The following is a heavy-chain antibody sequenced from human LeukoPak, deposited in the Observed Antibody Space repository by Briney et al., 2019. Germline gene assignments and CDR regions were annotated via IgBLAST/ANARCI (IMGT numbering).Heavy chain of an antibody. CDR2: IYHSGRT. Sequence: SETLSLTCTVSGYSISSGYYWGWIRQPPGKGLEWIGSIYHSGRTFYNPSLKSRVTISVDTSKNQFSLKLSSVTAADTAVYYCARSVRVTKFDYWGQGTLATVSS. J-gene: IGHJ4*02. CDR3: ARSVRVTKFDY. V-gene: IGHV4-38-2*02. CDR1: GYSISSGYY. D-gene: IGHD4-17*01.